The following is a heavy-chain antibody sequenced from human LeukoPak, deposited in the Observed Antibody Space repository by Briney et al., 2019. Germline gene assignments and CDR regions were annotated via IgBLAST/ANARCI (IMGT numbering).Heavy chain of an antibody. CDR3: ARQTGSGLFILP. Sequence: TSETLSLTCTVSGGSISSYYWSWIRQPPGKGLEWIGYIYYSGSTNYNPSLKSRVRTSVDTSKKQFSLKLTSVTAADTAVYYCARQTGSGLFILPGGQGTLVTVSS. D-gene: IGHD3/OR15-3a*01. CDR1: GGSISSYY. CDR2: IYYSGST. V-gene: IGHV4-59*08. J-gene: IGHJ4*02.